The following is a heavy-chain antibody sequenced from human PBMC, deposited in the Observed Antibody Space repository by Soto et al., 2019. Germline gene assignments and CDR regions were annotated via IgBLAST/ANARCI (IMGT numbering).Heavy chain of an antibody. CDR3: VKDRAPRDGYKTQPGS. Sequence: LXLSCSASGFTFSIYSMHWVLQAPGKGLEYVSAVSTNGGTSYYADSVKGRFTISRDNSRNTLYLQMNSLRPEDTAVYYCVKDRAPRDGYKTQPGSWGLGTLVTVSS. D-gene: IGHD5-12*01. V-gene: IGHV3-64D*06. CDR2: VSTNGGTS. J-gene: IGHJ5*02. CDR1: GFTFSIYS.